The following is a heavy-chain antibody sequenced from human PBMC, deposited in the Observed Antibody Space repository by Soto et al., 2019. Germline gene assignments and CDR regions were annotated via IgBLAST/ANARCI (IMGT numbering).Heavy chain of an antibody. CDR3: ARDQNNRSSWGRVDWFDP. D-gene: IGHD6-13*01. CDR2: IYHSGST. V-gene: IGHV4-4*02. CDR1: GGSISSSNW. J-gene: IGHJ5*02. Sequence: PSETLSLTCAVSGGSISSSNWWSWVRQPPGKGLEWIGEIYHSGSTNYNPSLKSRVTISVDKSKNQFSLKLSSVTAADTAVYYRARDQNNRSSWGRVDWFDPWGQGTLVTVSS.